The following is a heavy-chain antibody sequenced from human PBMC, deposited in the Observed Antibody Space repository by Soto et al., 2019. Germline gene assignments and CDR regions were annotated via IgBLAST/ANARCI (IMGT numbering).Heavy chain of an antibody. CDR2: IGGTGDNT. CDR1: GFTFSIYA. D-gene: IGHD2-15*01. CDR3: AKVAVVAAYNWFDP. Sequence: GGSLRLSCEASGFTFSIYAMTWVRQAPGKGLEWVSSIGGTGDNTFYADSVKGRFTVSRDNSKNTLYLQMNSLRAEDTALYYCAKVAVVAAYNWFDPWGQGTLVTVSS. V-gene: IGHV3-23*01. J-gene: IGHJ5*02.